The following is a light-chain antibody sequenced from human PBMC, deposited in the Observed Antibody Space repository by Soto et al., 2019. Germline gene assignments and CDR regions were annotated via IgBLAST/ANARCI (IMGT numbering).Light chain of an antibody. V-gene: IGKV3-11*01. CDR3: QQRSNWPPRIT. J-gene: IGKJ5*01. CDR1: QSVSSY. Sequence: EIVLTQSPATLSLSPGERATLSCRASQSVSSYLAWYQQKPGQAPRLLIYDASNRAPGIPARFSGSGSGTDFTLTISSLEPEDFAVYYCQQRSNWPPRITFGQGTRLEI. CDR2: DAS.